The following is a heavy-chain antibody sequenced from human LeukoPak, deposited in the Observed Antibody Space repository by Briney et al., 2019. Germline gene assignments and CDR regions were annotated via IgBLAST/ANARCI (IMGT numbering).Heavy chain of an antibody. J-gene: IGHJ4*02. CDR1: GFTFSSYA. V-gene: IGHV3-23*01. D-gene: IGHD3-9*01. CDR2: ISGSGGST. Sequence: QPGGSLRLSCAASGFTFSSYAMSWVRQAPGKGLEWVSAISGSGGSTYYADSVKGRFTISRDNSKNTLYLQMNSLRAEDTAVYYCGKAQPIPYYDILTGLVSYYFDYWGQGTLVTVSS. CDR3: GKAQPIPYYDILTGLVSYYFDY.